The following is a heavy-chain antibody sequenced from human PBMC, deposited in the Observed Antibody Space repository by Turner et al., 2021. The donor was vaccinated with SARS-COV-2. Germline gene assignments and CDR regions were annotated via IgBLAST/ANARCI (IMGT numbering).Heavy chain of an antibody. CDR2: INPNSGGT. V-gene: IGHV1-2*02. CDR1: GYTFTGYY. D-gene: IGHD6-13*01. CDR3: ARDLFDLGSRWTQ. Sequence: QVQLVQSEAEVKKPGASVQDSCKASGYTFTGYYMHWVRQATGQGLEWRGWINPNSGGTNNAQKFQGRVTMTRDTSISTAYMELSRLRSDDTAVYFCARDLFDLGSRWTQWGQGTLVTVSS. J-gene: IGHJ4*02.